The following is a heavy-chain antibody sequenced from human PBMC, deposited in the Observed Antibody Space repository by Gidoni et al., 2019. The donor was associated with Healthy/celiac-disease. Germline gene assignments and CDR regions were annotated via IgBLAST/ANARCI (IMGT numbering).Heavy chain of an antibody. V-gene: IGHV5-10-1*03. Sequence: EVQLVQSGAEVKKPGESLRISCKGSGYSFTSYWISWVRQMPGKGLEWMGRIDPSDSYTNYSPSFQGHVTISADKSISTAYLQWSSLKASDTAMYYCARDHQLTPGISYYYYYGMDVWGQGTTVTVSS. CDR2: IDPSDSYT. J-gene: IGHJ6*02. CDR3: ARDHQLTPGISYYYYYGMDV. D-gene: IGHD6-6*01. CDR1: GYSFTSYW.